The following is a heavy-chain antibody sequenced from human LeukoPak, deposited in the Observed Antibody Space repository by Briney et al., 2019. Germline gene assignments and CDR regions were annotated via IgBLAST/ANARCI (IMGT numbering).Heavy chain of an antibody. CDR3: ARNSSGWTDPKNYYMDV. Sequence: GGSLRLSCAASGFTFSSYSMNWVRQAPGKGLEWVSYISSSSSTIYYADSVKGRFTISRDNAKNSLYLQMNSLRDEDTALYYCARNSSGWTDPKNYYMDVWGKGTTVTVSS. CDR1: GFTFSSYS. CDR2: ISSSSSTI. J-gene: IGHJ6*03. V-gene: IGHV3-48*02. D-gene: IGHD6-19*01.